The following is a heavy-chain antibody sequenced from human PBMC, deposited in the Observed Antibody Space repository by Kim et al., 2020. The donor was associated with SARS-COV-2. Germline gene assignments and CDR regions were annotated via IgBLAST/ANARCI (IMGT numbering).Heavy chain of an antibody. J-gene: IGHJ4*02. Sequence: GGSLRLSCAASGFTFSSYSMNWVRQAPGKGLEWVSSISSSSSYIYYADSVKGRFTISRDNAKNSLYLQMNSLRAEDTAVYYCARDLYGDYGKGGDYYFDYWGPGTLVTVSS. D-gene: IGHD4-17*01. V-gene: IGHV3-21*01. CDR1: GFTFSSYS. CDR3: ARDLYGDYGKGGDYYFDY. CDR2: ISSSSSYI.